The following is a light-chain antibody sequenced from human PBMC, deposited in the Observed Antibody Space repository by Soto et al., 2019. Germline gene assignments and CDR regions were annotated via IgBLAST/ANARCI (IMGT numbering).Light chain of an antibody. CDR3: QQYNDYPWT. V-gene: IGKV1-5*01. Sequence: DIQVTQSPPTLSASVGDRVTITCRASQTISTWMAWYQQKPGKAPKLLVYDASTLQSGVPPRFSGSGSETEFTLTISSLQPDDFATYYCQQYNDYPWTFGQGTKVDIK. CDR1: QTISTW. CDR2: DAS. J-gene: IGKJ1*01.